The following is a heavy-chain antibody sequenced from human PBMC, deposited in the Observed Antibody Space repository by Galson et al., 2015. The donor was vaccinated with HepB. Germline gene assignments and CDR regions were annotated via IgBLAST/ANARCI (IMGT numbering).Heavy chain of an antibody. CDR1: GGTFSSYA. CDR2: IIPILGIA. J-gene: IGHJ4*02. V-gene: IGHV1-69*10. D-gene: IGHD1-20*01. CDR3: ASTAALYNWNEGFDY. Sequence: SVKVSCKASGGTFSSYAISWVRQAPGQGLEWMGGIIPILGIANYAQKFQGRVTITADKSTSTAYMELSSLRSEDTAVYYCASTAALYNWNEGFDYWGQGTLVTVSS.